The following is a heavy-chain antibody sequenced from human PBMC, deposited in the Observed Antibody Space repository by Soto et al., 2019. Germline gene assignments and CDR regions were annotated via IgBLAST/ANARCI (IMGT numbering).Heavy chain of an antibody. CDR1: GGSISSYY. D-gene: IGHD3-10*01. CDR2: IYYSGST. CDR3: ARHYKATGHVDP. Sequence: SETLSLTCTVSGGSISSYYWSWIRQPPGKGLEWIGYIYYSGSTNYNPSLKSRVTISVDTSKNQFSLKLSSVTAADTAVYYCARHYKATGHVDPWGQGTLVTVSS. V-gene: IGHV4-59*08. J-gene: IGHJ5*02.